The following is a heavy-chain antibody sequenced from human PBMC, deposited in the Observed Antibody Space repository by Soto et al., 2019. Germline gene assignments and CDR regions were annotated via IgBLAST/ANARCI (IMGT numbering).Heavy chain of an antibody. D-gene: IGHD5-18*01. Sequence: EVQLVESGGGLVQPGGSLRLSCAASGFTVSSNYMSWVRQAPGKGLEWVSVIYSGGSTYYADSVKGRFTISRDNSKNTLYRQMNSLRAEDTAVYYCARDIGYSYGYGAFDIWGQGTMVTVSS. V-gene: IGHV3-66*01. CDR1: GFTVSSNY. CDR3: ARDIGYSYGYGAFDI. J-gene: IGHJ3*02. CDR2: IYSGGST.